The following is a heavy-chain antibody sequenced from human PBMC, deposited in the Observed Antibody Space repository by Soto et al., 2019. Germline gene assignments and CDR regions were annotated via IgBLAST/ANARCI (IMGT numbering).Heavy chain of an antibody. D-gene: IGHD3-3*01. Sequence: GGSLRLSCAASGFTFSSYAMSWVRQAPGKGLEWVSAISGSGGSTYYADSVKGRFTISRDNSKNTLYLQMNSLRAEDTAVYYCAKDNHYDFWSGYYRSYYYYYGMDVWGQGTTVTVSS. CDR3: AKDNHYDFWSGYYRSYYYYYGMDV. CDR1: GFTFSSYA. V-gene: IGHV3-23*01. CDR2: ISGSGGST. J-gene: IGHJ6*02.